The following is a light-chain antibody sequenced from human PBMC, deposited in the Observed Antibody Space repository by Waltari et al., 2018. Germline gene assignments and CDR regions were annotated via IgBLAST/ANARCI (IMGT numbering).Light chain of an antibody. Sequence: QSALTQPASVSGSPGQSITISCTGTSRDVGGYNYVTWYQQNPGKAPKLRIFDVNKRPSGVSNRFSGPKSGNTASLTISELQAEDEAEYHCSSYTSTNTWMFGGGTKLTVL. CDR2: DVN. CDR3: SSYTSTNTWM. V-gene: IGLV2-14*03. CDR1: SRDVGGYNY. J-gene: IGLJ3*02.